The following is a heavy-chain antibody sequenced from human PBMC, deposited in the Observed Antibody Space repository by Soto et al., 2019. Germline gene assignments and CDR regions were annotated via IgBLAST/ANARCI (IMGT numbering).Heavy chain of an antibody. D-gene: IGHD2-2*01. Sequence: QVQLQESGPGLVKPSQTLSLTCTVSGGSISSGGYYWSWIRQHPGKGLEWIGYIYYSGSTYYNPSLKSRVTISVDTSKNQFSLNLSSVTAADTAVYYCARDREGYCSSTSCFEFDPWGQGTLVTVSS. V-gene: IGHV4-31*03. CDR3: ARDREGYCSSTSCFEFDP. J-gene: IGHJ5*02. CDR2: IYYSGST. CDR1: GGSISSGGYY.